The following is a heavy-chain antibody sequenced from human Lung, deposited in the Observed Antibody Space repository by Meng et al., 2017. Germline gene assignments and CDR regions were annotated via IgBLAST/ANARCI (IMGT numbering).Heavy chain of an antibody. V-gene: IGHV1-18*04. J-gene: IGHJ4*02. CDR2: LGAHDGDR. CDR3: ARGTPGRSYSDF. CDR1: DYTFTGYG. D-gene: IGHD3-10*01. Sequence: QVHPVQSGAEVKKPGASVTVSCKSSDYTFTGYGVSWVRQAPGQGLEWMAWLGAHDGDRSHAPRFQGRVTVTADRLTAKSFMELRNLRYDDTAVYYCARGTPGRSYSDFWGQGTLVTVSS.